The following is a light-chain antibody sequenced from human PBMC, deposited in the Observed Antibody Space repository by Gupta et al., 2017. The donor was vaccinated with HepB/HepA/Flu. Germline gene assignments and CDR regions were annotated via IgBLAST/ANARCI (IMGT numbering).Light chain of an antibody. V-gene: IGLV1-44*01. J-gene: IGLJ3*02. CDR1: SSNIGSNS. CDR2: SHT. Sequence: SVVTQPPSASGTPGQRVTISCSGSSSNIGSNSVNWYQKFPGTAPKLLIYSHTQRPSGVPDRFSGSKSGTSAALATSGLQAEDEADYYCAAWDASRSALVFGGGTTLTVL. CDR3: AAWDASRSALV.